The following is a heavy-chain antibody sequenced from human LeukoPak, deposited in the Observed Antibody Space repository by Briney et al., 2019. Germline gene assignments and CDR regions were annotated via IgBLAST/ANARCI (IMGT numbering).Heavy chain of an antibody. V-gene: IGHV3-7*03. J-gene: IGHJ4*02. CDR2: IKQDGSSK. CDR1: GFTSSSHW. D-gene: IGHD6-19*01. CDR3: ARDSTWLLDY. Sequence: PGGSLRLSCTASGFTSSSHWMTWVRQPPGKGLEWVANIKQDGSSKYYVDSVKGRFTISRDNTKNALYLQMNSLRADDTAVYFCARDSTWLLDYWGQGTLITVSS.